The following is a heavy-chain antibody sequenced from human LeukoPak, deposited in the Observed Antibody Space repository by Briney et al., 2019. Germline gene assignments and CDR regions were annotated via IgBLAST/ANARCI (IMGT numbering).Heavy chain of an antibody. CDR2: ISRTGSTT. CDR1: GFTFSNYF. CDR3: ATSRYCSGGDCYSLAFDI. Sequence: PGGSLRLSCAASGFTFSNYFMHWVRQAPGKGLEYFSAISRTGSTTYYTNSVKGRFTISRDNSKNTLYLQMGGLRAEDVAVYYCATSRYCSGGDCYSLAFDIWGQGTMVTVSS. J-gene: IGHJ3*02. D-gene: IGHD2-15*01. V-gene: IGHV3-64*01.